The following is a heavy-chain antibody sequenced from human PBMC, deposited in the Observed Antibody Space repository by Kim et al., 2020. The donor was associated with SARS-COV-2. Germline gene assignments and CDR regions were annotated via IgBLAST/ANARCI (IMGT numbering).Heavy chain of an antibody. D-gene: IGHD5-18*01. CDR1: GFTFSSYS. Sequence: GGSLRLSCAASGFTFSSYSMNWVRQAPGKGLEWVSYICSSSTIYYADSVKGRFTISSDNAKNSLYLQMISMRAEDTAVYYCSRDNPLTAWFDYWGQGTLV. V-gene: IGHV3-48*01. J-gene: IGHJ4*02. CDR2: ICSSSTI. CDR3: SRDNPLTAWFDY.